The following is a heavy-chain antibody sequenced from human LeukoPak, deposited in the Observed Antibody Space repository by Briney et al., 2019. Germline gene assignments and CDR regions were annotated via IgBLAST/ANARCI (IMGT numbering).Heavy chain of an antibody. CDR2: ISSSSSTI. CDR1: GFTFSSYS. CDR3: ASGGRKYSSSLGNY. Sequence: GGSLRLSCAASGFTFSSYSMNWVRQAPGKGLEWVSYISSSSSTIYYADSVKGRFTISRDNAKNSLYLQMNSLRAEDTAVYYCASGGRKYSSSLGNYWGQGTLVTVSS. D-gene: IGHD6-6*01. J-gene: IGHJ4*02. V-gene: IGHV3-48*04.